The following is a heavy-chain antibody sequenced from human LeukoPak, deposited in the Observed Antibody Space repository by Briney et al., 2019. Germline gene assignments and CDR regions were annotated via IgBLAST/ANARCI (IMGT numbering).Heavy chain of an antibody. Sequence: GASVKVSCKASGYTFTSYGISWVRQAPGQGLEWMGWISAYNGNTNYAQKLQGRVTMTTDTSTSTAYMELRSLRSDDTAVYYCARDSGDILTGPLDYWGQGTLVTVSS. CDR2: ISAYNGNT. D-gene: IGHD3-9*01. CDR3: ARDSGDILTGPLDY. CDR1: GYTFTSYG. J-gene: IGHJ4*02. V-gene: IGHV1-18*01.